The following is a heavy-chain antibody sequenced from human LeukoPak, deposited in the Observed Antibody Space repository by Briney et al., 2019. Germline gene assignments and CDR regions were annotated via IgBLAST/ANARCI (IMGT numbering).Heavy chain of an antibody. CDR1: GFTFRSYA. D-gene: IGHD3-9*01. J-gene: IGHJ3*02. CDR2: IIGSGGST. Sequence: GGSLRLSCAASGFTFRSYAMSWVRQAPGKGLEWVSAIIGSGGSTYYADSVKGRFTISRDYSKNTLYLQMNSLRAEDTALYYCAKEMSDIVAGYADAFDIWGQGTMVTVSS. CDR3: AKEMSDIVAGYADAFDI. V-gene: IGHV3-23*01.